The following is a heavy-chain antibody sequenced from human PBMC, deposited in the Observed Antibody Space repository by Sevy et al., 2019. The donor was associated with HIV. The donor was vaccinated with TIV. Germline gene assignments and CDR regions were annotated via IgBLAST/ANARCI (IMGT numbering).Heavy chain of an antibody. Sequence: ASVKVSCKASGGTFSSYAISWVRQAPGQGLEWMGGIIPIFGTPKYAQKFQGRVTITADESTTTAYMELSGLRSEDTAVYYCARNGKQLVLDYYYSMDVWGQGTTVTVSS. V-gene: IGHV1-69*13. CDR2: IIPIFGTP. CDR3: ARNGKQLVLDYYYSMDV. D-gene: IGHD6-6*01. CDR1: GGTFSSYA. J-gene: IGHJ6*02.